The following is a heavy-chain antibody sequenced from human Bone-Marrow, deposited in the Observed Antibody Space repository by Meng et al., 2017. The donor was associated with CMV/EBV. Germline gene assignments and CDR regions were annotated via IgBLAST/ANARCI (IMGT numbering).Heavy chain of an antibody. CDR2: IRFNGKNE. V-gene: IGHV3-30*02. Sequence: GESLKIACAASGFTFRNFGMHWVRQAPGKGLEWVAFIRFNGKNEYYADSVRGRFTISRDNSKNTVYLQMSSLKTEDKALYYCAKLDTVTVNSWGEGTLVTFSS. D-gene: IGHD4-11*01. J-gene: IGHJ4*02. CDR3: AKLDTVTVNS. CDR1: GFTFRNFG.